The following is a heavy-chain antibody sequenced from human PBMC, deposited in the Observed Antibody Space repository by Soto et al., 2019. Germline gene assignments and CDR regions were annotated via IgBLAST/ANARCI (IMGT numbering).Heavy chain of an antibody. CDR3: ARVSGGDYARPFDY. CDR1: GGSISTYY. D-gene: IGHD4-17*01. V-gene: IGHV4-59*01. Sequence: SETLPLTCTVSGGSISTYYWNWIRQPPGKGLEWIGYIYYTGNTNYNPSLKSRVTISVDTSKNQFSLKLRSVTAADTAVYYCARVSGGDYARPFDYWGQGTLVTVS. J-gene: IGHJ4*02. CDR2: IYYTGNT.